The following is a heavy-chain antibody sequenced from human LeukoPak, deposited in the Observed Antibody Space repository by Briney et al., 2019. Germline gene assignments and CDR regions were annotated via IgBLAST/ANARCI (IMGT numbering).Heavy chain of an antibody. D-gene: IGHD4-23*01. CDR2: TYYRPKWYN. Sequence: SQTLSLTCAISGDSVSSNSAVWNWIRLSPSRGLEWLGRTYYRPKWYNDYAVSVKSRITINPDTSKNQFSLQLNSVTPEDTAVYYCARARNYGGKRFDYWGQGTLVTVSS. J-gene: IGHJ4*02. V-gene: IGHV6-1*01. CDR3: ARARNYGGKRFDY. CDR1: GDSVSSNSAV.